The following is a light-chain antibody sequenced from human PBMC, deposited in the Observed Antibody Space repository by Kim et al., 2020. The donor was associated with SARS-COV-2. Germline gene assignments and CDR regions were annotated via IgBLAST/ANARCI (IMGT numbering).Light chain of an antibody. V-gene: IGLV10-54*01. CDR3: SAWDISLNAWV. CDR2: RDN. CDR1: SNNVGNQG. J-gene: IGLJ3*02. Sequence: QAGLTQPPSVSKGLRQTATLTCTGNSNNVGNQGAAWLQQHQGHPPKLLYYRDNDRPSGISERLSASRSGNTASLTISGLQPEDEADYYCSAWDISLNAWVFGGGTQLTVL.